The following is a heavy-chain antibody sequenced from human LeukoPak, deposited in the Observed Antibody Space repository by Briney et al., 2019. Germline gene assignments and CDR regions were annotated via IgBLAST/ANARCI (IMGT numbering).Heavy chain of an antibody. Sequence: PGGSLRLSCAASGFTFSSYGMHWVRQAPGKGLEWVAFIRYDGDNKYYADSVKGRFTISRDNSKNTLYLQMISLRAEDTAVYYCAKDYYDSSGYYRGFCYWGQGTLVTVSS. CDR2: IRYDGDNK. V-gene: IGHV3-30*02. CDR1: GFTFSSYG. D-gene: IGHD3-22*01. J-gene: IGHJ4*02. CDR3: AKDYYDSSGYYRGFCY.